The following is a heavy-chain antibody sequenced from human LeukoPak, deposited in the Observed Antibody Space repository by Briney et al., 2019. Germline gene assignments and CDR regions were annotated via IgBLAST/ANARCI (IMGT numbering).Heavy chain of an antibody. J-gene: IGHJ4*02. D-gene: IGHD2-15*01. CDR3: AKEYCSGGSCYVRVGYFDY. CDR1: GVTFSSYA. Sequence: PGGSPRLSCAASGVTFSSYAMSWVRQAPGKGLEGASAISGSGGSTYYADSVKGRFTIPRDNSKNTLYLQMNSLRAEDTAVYYCAKEYCSGGSCYVRVGYFDYWGQGTLVTVSS. V-gene: IGHV3-23*01. CDR2: ISGSGGST.